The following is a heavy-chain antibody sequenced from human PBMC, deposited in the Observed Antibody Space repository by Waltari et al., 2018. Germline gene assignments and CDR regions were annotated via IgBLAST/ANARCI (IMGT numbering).Heavy chain of an antibody. J-gene: IGHJ4*02. CDR3: ARAPYYYGSGSATVPFDY. D-gene: IGHD3-10*01. V-gene: IGHV4-4*07. CDR1: GGSISSYY. Sequence: QVQLQESGPGLVKPSETLSLTCTVSGGSISSYYWSWIRQPAGKGLEWIGRIYTSGSTNYNPALKSRVTMSVDTSKNQFSLKLSSVTAADTAVYYCARAPYYYGSGSATVPFDYWGQGTLVIVSS. CDR2: IYTSGST.